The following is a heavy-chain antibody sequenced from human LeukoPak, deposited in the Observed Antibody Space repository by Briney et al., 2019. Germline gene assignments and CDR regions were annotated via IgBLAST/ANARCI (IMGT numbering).Heavy chain of an antibody. CDR3: ARRSVPAATYDY. D-gene: IGHD2-2*01. J-gene: IGHJ4*02. CDR2: IYYSGST. V-gene: IGHV4-39*01. Sequence: SETLSLTCTVSGGSISSSRDYWAWLRQPPGKGLEWIANIYYSGSTYYNPSLKSRVTISVDTSKNQFSLKLSSVTAADTAVYYCARRSVPAATYDYWGQGTLVTVSS. CDR1: GGSISSSRDY.